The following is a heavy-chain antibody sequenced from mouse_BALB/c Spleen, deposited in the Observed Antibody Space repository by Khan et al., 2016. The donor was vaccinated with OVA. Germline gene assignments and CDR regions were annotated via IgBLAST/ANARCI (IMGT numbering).Heavy chain of an antibody. CDR3: ARQPYYHYYLMDY. V-gene: IGHV2-6-1*01. J-gene: IGHJ4*01. Sequence: VQLQESGPGLVAPSQSLSITCTISGFSLTNYGIHWVRQPPGKGLEWLVLIWSDGTTTYNSAPKSRLSISKDNSKSQVFLKMNSLQTDDTAMYYCARQPYYHYYLMDYWGQGTSVTVSS. CDR1: GFSLTNYG. CDR2: IWSDGTT. D-gene: IGHD2-10*01.